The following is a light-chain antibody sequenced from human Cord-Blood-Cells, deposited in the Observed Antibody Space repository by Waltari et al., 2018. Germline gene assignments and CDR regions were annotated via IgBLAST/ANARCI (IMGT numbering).Light chain of an antibody. CDR1: KLGDKY. CDR2: QDS. CDR3: QAWDSSTVV. V-gene: IGLV3-1*01. Sequence: SYELTQPPSVSVSPGQTASITCSGDKLGDKYACWYQQKPGQSPVLVIYQDSKRPSGIPWRFCGSNSGNTATLTISGTQAMDEADYYCQAWDSSTVVFGGGTKLTVL. J-gene: IGLJ2*01.